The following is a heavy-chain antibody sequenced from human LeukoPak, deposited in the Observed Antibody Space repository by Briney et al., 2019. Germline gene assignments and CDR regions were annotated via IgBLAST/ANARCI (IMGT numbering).Heavy chain of an antibody. J-gene: IGHJ4*02. V-gene: IGHV4-39*01. CDR1: GGSISSSRYY. D-gene: IGHD6-19*01. Sequence: SAPLSLTCTVSGGSISSSRYYWGWIRQPPGKGLECIGTIYYSGSTYYNPSLKSRVTLSVDTSKNQFSLKLSSVTAADTAVYYCASVFYSSGLDGFDYWGQGTLVTVSS. CDR3: ASVFYSSGLDGFDY. CDR2: IYYSGST.